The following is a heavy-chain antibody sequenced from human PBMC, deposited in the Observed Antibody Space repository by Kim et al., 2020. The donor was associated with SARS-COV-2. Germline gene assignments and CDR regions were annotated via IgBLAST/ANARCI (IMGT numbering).Heavy chain of an antibody. Sequence: GGSLRLSCAASGFTFSSYALSWVRQAPGKGLEWVSTISGSGGSTYYADSVKGRFTISRDNSKNTLYLQMNSLRAEDTAVYYCAKDPIYDFWSGYYFDFWGQGTLVTVSS. CDR3: AKDPIYDFWSGYYFDF. CDR1: GFTFSSYA. CDR2: ISGSGGST. V-gene: IGHV3-23*01. J-gene: IGHJ4*02. D-gene: IGHD3-3*01.